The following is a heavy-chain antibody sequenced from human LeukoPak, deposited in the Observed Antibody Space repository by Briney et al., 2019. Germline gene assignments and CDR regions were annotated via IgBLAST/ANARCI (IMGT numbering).Heavy chain of an antibody. Sequence: GGSLRLSCAASGFTFSSYSMNWVRQAPGKGLEWVSSISSSSSYIYYADSVKGRFTISRDNAKNSLYLQMNSLRAEDTAVYYCAREILAPGKTHDYWGQGTLVTVSS. CDR2: ISSSSSYI. J-gene: IGHJ4*02. V-gene: IGHV3-21*01. CDR3: AREILAPGKTHDY. CDR1: GFTFSSYS.